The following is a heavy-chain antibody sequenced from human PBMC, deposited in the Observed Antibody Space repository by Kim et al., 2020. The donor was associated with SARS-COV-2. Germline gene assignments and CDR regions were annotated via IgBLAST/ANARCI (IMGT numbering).Heavy chain of an antibody. CDR3: ARTRYLNTFGYDFAPDSYYYMDV. D-gene: IGHD3-3*01. Sequence: GGSLRLSCTGSGFSLSRYWMTWVRQAPGKGLEWVAYIKEDGSEKTYVESVKGRFTISRDNARNSLSLEMRSLRGEDTARYLWARTRYLNTFGYDFAPDSYYYMDVWGKGSAVTVS. J-gene: IGHJ6*03. CDR2: IKEDGSEK. V-gene: IGHV3-7*01. CDR1: GFSLSRYW.